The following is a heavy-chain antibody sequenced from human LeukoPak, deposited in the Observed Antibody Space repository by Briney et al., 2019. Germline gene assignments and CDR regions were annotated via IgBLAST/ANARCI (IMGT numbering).Heavy chain of an antibody. Sequence: PGGSLRLSCAASGFTFSSYAMHWVRQAPGKGLEGVAVISYDGSNKYYADSVKGRFTISRDNSKNTLYLQMNSLRAEDTAVYYCARGGIVLGYCSSTSCPEGGYWGQGTLVTVSS. CDR2: ISYDGSNK. D-gene: IGHD2-2*01. V-gene: IGHV3-30-3*01. J-gene: IGHJ4*02. CDR3: ARGGIVLGYCSSTSCPEGGY. CDR1: GFTFSSYA.